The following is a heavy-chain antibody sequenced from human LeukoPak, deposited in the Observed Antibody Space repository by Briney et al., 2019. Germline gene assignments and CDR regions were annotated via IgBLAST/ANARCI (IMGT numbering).Heavy chain of an antibody. Sequence: PSETLSLTCAVYGGSISSYYWSCIRQPAGKGLEWIGRIYNSGSTKYNPSLKGRVTMSVDTSKNQFSLKLNSVTAADTAMYYCARDSYWFDPWGQGTLVTVSS. CDR2: IYNSGST. J-gene: IGHJ5*02. CDR3: ARDSYWFDP. V-gene: IGHV4-4*07. CDR1: GGSISSYY.